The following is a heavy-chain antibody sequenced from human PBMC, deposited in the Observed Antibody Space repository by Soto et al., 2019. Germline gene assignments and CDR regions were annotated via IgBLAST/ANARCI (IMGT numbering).Heavy chain of an antibody. Sequence: QVQLVQSGAEVQKPGSSVKVSCKASGGTFSSYTISWVRQAPGQGLEWMGRIIPILGIANYAQKFQGRVTITADKSTSTAYMELSSLRSEDTAVYYCARERYCGCDCYSPYFDYWGQGTLVTVSS. V-gene: IGHV1-69*08. CDR3: ARERYCGCDCYSPYFDY. J-gene: IGHJ4*02. CDR2: IIPILGIA. CDR1: GGTFSSYT. D-gene: IGHD2-21*01.